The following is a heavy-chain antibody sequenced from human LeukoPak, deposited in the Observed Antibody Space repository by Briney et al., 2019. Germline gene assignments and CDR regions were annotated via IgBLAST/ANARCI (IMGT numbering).Heavy chain of an antibody. D-gene: IGHD3-3*01. CDR1: GSGFTVNS. CDR2: SITYSGGR. V-gene: IGHV1-2*02. J-gene: IGHJ3*02. Sequence: ASETLSRTASGSGFTVNSMDWVWNRHGQGHGRKGWSITYSGGRNNAQKFHGRVTMTTDTAISTAYMELSRLRSDDTAVYYWASKGRFFGVVISAGDAFDIWGQGTMVTVSS. CDR3: ASKGRFFGVVISAGDAFDI.